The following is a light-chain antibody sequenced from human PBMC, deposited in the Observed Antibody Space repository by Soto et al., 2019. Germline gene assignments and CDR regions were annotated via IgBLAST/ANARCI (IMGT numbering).Light chain of an antibody. CDR2: ETS. J-gene: IGKJ1*01. CDR1: QIISRW. Sequence: QITKSPSNLSATIGDRVTNTCRASQIISRWLAWYQQKPGKAPKLLIYETSNLESGVPSRFSGGGSGTEFTLTISSLQPDDFATYYYQQYNTCFPWTFGQGTKVDIK. CDR3: QQYNTCFPWT. V-gene: IGKV1-5*03.